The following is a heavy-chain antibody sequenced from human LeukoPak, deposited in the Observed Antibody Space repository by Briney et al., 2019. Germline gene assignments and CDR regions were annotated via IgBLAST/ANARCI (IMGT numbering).Heavy chain of an antibody. Sequence: PGGSLRLSCAGSGFIFSNYAMSWVRQAPGQGLEWVSTISNSGDATSYADAVKGRFTISRDNSKNTLYLQMYSLRAEDTAIYYCAKAPPYTKYFDYWGQGTLLTVSS. CDR2: ISNSGDAT. J-gene: IGHJ4*02. CDR3: AKAPPYTKYFDY. V-gene: IGHV3-23*01. D-gene: IGHD1-1*01. CDR1: GFIFSNYA.